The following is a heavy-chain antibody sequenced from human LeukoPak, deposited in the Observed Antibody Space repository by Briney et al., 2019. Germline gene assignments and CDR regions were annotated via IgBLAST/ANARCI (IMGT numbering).Heavy chain of an antibody. CDR2: ISAYNGNT. J-gene: IGHJ4*02. V-gene: IGHV1-18*01. CDR1: GYTFTSYG. Sequence: ASVKVSCKASGYTFTSYGISWVRQAPGQGLEWMGWISAYNGNTNYAQKFQGRVTMTRDTSISTAYMELSRLRSDDTAVYYCARDSPSAYYDSSGYLDYWGQGTLVTVSS. CDR3: ARDSPSAYYDSSGYLDY. D-gene: IGHD3-22*01.